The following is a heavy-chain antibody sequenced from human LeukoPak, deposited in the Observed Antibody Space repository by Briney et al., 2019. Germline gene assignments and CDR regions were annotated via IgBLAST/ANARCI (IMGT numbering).Heavy chain of an antibody. V-gene: IGHV1-8*03. CDR2: MNPNSGNT. J-gene: IGHJ6*03. CDR3: ARDLIRSSWYYYMDV. Sequence: GASVKVSCKASGYTFTSYDINWVRQATGQGLEWMGWMNPNSGNTGYAQKFQGRVTITRNTSISTAYMELSSLRSEDTAVYYCARDLIRSSWYYYMDVWGKGTTVTVSS. D-gene: IGHD6-13*01. CDR1: GYTFTSYD.